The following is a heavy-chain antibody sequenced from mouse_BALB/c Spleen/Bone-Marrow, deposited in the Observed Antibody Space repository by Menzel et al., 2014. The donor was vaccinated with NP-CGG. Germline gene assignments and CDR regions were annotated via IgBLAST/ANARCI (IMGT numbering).Heavy chain of an antibody. CDR2: IRNKANGYAT. D-gene: IGHD1-1*01. CDR1: GFTFIDYY. J-gene: IGHJ4*01. CDR3: ARSRYPRAMDY. V-gene: IGHV7-3*02. Sequence: DVMLVESGGGLVQPGGSLRLSCATSGFTFIDYYMSWVCQPPGKALEWLGFIRNKANGYATEYRASVKGRFTISRDNTQSILYHQMNTLRAEDSATYYSARSRYPRAMDYWGQGTSVTVSS.